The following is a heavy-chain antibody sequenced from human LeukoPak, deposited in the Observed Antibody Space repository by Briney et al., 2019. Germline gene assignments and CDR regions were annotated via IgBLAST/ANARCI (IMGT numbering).Heavy chain of an antibody. J-gene: IGHJ4*02. CDR2: IYYSGST. CDR1: GGSISSSNW. V-gene: IGHV4-4*02. CDR3: ARHPSYYDRIDY. Sequence: SGTLSLTCAVSGGSISSSNWWSWVRQPPGKGLEWIGYIYYSGSTNYNPSLKSRVTISVDTSKNQFSLKLSSVTAADTAVYYCARHPSYYDRIDYWGQGTLVTVSS. D-gene: IGHD3-22*01.